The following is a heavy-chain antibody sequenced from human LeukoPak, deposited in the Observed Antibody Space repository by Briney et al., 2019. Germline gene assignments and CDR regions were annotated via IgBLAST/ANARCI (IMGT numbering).Heavy chain of an antibody. CDR2: ISGTGGST. D-gene: IGHD1-26*01. CDR1: GFTFTNFA. Sequence: GGSLRLFCAASGFTFTNFAIIWVRQAPGKGLEWVSAISGTGGSTFYADSVKGRFTISRDNSRNTLYLLINSLRAEDTAVYYCAKLNSGSYLFYFDYWGQGTLVTVSS. CDR3: AKLNSGSYLFYFDY. V-gene: IGHV3-23*01. J-gene: IGHJ4*02.